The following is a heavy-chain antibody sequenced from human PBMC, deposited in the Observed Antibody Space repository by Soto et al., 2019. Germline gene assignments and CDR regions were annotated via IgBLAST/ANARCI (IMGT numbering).Heavy chain of an antibody. CDR3: ARSPGAYYYDSSGYYGY. J-gene: IGHJ4*02. Sequence: GGSLRLSCAASGFTFSSYSMNWVRQAPGKGLEWVSSISSSSSYIYYVDSVKGRFTISRDNAKNSLYLQMNSLRAEDTAVYYCARSPGAYYYDSSGYYGYWGQGTLVTVSS. CDR2: ISSSSSYI. CDR1: GFTFSSYS. V-gene: IGHV3-21*01. D-gene: IGHD3-22*01.